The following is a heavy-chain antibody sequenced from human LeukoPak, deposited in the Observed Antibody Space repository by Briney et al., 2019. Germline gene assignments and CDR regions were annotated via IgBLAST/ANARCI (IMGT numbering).Heavy chain of an antibody. CDR1: GFTFSSYS. V-gene: IGHV3-21*01. J-gene: IGHJ4*02. CDR2: ISSSSSYI. Sequence: GGSLRLSCAASGFTFSSYSMNWVRQAPGKGLEWVSSISSSSSYIYYADSVKGRFTISRDNAKNSLYLQMNSLRAEDTAVYYCARDFNYYDSSGKQTWGQGALVTVSS. CDR3: ARDFNYYDSSGKQT. D-gene: IGHD3-22*01.